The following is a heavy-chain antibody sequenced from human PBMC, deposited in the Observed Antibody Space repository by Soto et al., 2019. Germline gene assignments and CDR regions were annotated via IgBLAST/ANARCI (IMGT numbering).Heavy chain of an antibody. Sequence: QVQLQESGPGLVKPPGTLSLTCAVSGDSISSSNWWSWVRLPPGKGLEWIGEIYHSGTTNYNPSLNSRVTISVDNSKNRFSLKMSSLTVADTAVYYCARRGDGSGSLDYWGQGTLVTVFS. CDR3: ARRGDGSGSLDY. CDR2: IYHSGTT. J-gene: IGHJ4*02. D-gene: IGHD3-10*01. V-gene: IGHV4-4*03. CDR1: GDSISSSNW.